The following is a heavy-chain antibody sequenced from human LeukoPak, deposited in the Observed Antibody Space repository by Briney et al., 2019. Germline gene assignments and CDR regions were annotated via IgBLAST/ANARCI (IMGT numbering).Heavy chain of an antibody. CDR1: GYTLTSHY. J-gene: IGHJ3*02. CDR3: ARLGVGATLVAFDI. V-gene: IGHV1-46*01. Sequence: GASVKVSCKASGYTLTSHYMHWVRPAPGQGLEVMGIINPCGGSTSYAQKFQGRVTTTRDTSTSTVYMELSSLRSEDTAVYYCARLGVGATLVAFDIWGQGTMVTVSS. CDR2: INPCGGST. D-gene: IGHD1-26*01.